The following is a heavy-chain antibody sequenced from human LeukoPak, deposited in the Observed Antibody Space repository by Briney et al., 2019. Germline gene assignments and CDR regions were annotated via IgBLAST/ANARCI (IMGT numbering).Heavy chain of an antibody. CDR1: GGSISSYY. D-gene: IGHD1-1*01. Sequence: SETLSLTCTVSGGSISSYYWSWIRQPPGKGLVWIGYIYYSGSTNYNPSLKSRVTISVDTSKNQFSLKLSSVTAADTAVYYCARGGTNWFDPWGQGTLVTVSS. CDR3: ARGGTNWFDP. J-gene: IGHJ5*02. CDR2: IYYSGST. V-gene: IGHV4-59*01.